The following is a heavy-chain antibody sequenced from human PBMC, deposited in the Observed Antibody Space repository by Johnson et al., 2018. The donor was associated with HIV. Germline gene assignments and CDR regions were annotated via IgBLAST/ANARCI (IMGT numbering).Heavy chain of an antibody. CDR3: ARVGGQKANWGLVYAFDI. CDR2: IGTAGDT. D-gene: IGHD7-27*01. J-gene: IGHJ3*02. V-gene: IGHV3-13*01. CDR1: GFTFSSYA. Sequence: VLLVESGGGVVQPGRSLRLSCAASGFTFSSYAMSWVRQAPGKGLEWVSAIGTAGDTYYPGSVKGRFTISRENAKNSLYLQMNSLRAEDTAVYYCARVGGQKANWGLVYAFDIWGQGTMVTVSS.